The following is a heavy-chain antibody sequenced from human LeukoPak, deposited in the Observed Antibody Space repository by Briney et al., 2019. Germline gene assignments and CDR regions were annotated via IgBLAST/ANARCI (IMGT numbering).Heavy chain of an antibody. D-gene: IGHD1-26*01. J-gene: IGHJ4*02. Sequence: PGRSLRLSCAASGFTFSSYGMHWVRQAPGKGLEWVAVIWYDGSNKYYADSVKGRFTISRDNSKNTLYLQINSLRAEDTAVYYCARDHDSGSYLDYWGQGTLVTVSS. CDR2: IWYDGSNK. CDR1: GFTFSSYG. V-gene: IGHV3-33*01. CDR3: ARDHDSGSYLDY.